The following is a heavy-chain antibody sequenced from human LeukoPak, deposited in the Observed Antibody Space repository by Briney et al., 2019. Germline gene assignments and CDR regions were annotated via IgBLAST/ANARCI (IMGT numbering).Heavy chain of an antibody. Sequence: SETLSLTCAVYGGSFSGYYWSWIRQPPGKGLEWIGEINHSGSTNYNPSLKSRVTISVDTSKNQFSLKLSSVTAADTTVYYCARDEEAFVSGGYYYGQFDSWGQGTLVTVSS. D-gene: IGHD3-22*01. CDR1: GGSFSGYY. V-gene: IGHV4-34*01. CDR3: ARDEEAFVSGGYYYGQFDS. J-gene: IGHJ4*02. CDR2: INHSGST.